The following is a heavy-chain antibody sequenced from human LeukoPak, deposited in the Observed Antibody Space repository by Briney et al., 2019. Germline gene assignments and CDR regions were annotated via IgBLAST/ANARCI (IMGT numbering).Heavy chain of an antibody. Sequence: GGSLRLSCAASGFTFDDYTMHWLRQSPGKGLEWVSLISWYGGSSYYADSVKGLFSISRDNSKNSLYLQMNSLRTEDTALYYCAKEDSSGYYYFDYWGQGTLVTVSS. CDR3: AKEDSSGYYYFDY. CDR1: GFTFDDYT. CDR2: ISWYGGSS. V-gene: IGHV3-43*01. J-gene: IGHJ4*02. D-gene: IGHD3-22*01.